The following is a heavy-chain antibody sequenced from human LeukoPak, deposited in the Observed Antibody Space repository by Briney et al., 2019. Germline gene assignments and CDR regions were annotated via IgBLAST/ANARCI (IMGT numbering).Heavy chain of an antibody. CDR3: ARGTNWNKGSYFDY. CDR2: IYHSGST. J-gene: IGHJ4*02. V-gene: IGHV4-38-2*02. CDR1: GYSISSGYY. Sequence: SETLSLTCTVSGYSISSGYYWGWIRQPPGKGLEWIGSIYHSGSTYYNPSLKSRVTISVDTSKNQFSLKLSSVTAADTAVYYCARGTNWNKGSYFDYWGQGTLVTVSS. D-gene: IGHD1/OR15-1a*01.